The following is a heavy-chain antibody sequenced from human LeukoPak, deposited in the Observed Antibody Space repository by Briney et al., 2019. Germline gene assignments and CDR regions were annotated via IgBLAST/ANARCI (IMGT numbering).Heavy chain of an antibody. CDR1: GFTFSNYA. Sequence: GGSLRLSCAASGFTFSNYAMSWVRQAPGKGLEWVSAISGSGGSTYYADSVKGRFTISRDNSKNTLYLQMNSLRAEDTAVYYCAKQWVGATFLFDYWGQGTLVTVSS. CDR3: AKQWVGATFLFDY. CDR2: ISGSGGST. J-gene: IGHJ4*02. V-gene: IGHV3-23*01. D-gene: IGHD1-26*01.